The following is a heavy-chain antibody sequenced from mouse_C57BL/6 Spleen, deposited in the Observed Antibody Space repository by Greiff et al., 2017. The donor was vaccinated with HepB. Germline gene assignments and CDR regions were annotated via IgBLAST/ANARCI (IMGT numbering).Heavy chain of an antibody. CDR2: ISSGGDYI. J-gene: IGHJ3*01. V-gene: IGHV5-9-1*02. CDR3: TRVKNWDGFAY. D-gene: IGHD4-1*01. CDR1: GFTFSSYA. Sequence: EVKVVESGAGLVKPGGSLKLSCAASGFTFSSYAMSWVRQTPEKRLEWVAYISSGGDYIYYADTVKGRFTISRDNARNTLYLQMSSLKSEDTAMYYCTRVKNWDGFAYWGQGTLVTVSA.